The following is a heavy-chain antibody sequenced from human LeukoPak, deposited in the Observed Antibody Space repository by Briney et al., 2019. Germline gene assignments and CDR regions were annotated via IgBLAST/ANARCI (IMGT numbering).Heavy chain of an antibody. Sequence: SVKVSCKPSGGTFDNYAISWVRQAPGQGLGWMGGIIPIFGTTDYAQKFQDRATITADKSTSTAYMELSSLSSEDTAMYYCARDGYNGYGYFTYWGQGTQVTVSS. CDR2: IIPIFGTT. CDR1: GGTFDNYA. CDR3: ARDGYNGYGYFTY. D-gene: IGHD5-18*01. J-gene: IGHJ4*02. V-gene: IGHV1-69*06.